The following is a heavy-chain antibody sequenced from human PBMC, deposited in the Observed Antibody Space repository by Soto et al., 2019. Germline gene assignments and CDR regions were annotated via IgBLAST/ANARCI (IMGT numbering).Heavy chain of an antibody. CDR3: ARADDIAARTGYYYYGMDV. V-gene: IGHV1-2*04. D-gene: IGHD6-6*01. Sequence: ASVKVSCKAAGYTFTGYYMHWVRQAPGQGIEWMGWINPNCGGTNYAQKFQGWVTVTRDTSISTAYMELSRLRSDDTAVYYCARADDIAARTGYYYYGMDVWGQGTTVTVSS. J-gene: IGHJ6*02. CDR2: INPNCGGT. CDR1: GYTFTGYY.